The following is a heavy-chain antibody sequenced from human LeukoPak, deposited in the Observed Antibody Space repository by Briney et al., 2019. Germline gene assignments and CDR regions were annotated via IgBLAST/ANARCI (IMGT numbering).Heavy chain of an antibody. D-gene: IGHD5-24*01. CDR2: ISSSGGDT. Sequence: PGGSLRLSCAASGFTFSTYAMHWVRQAPGKRLECVSGISSSGGDTYYANSVKGRFTISRDNSKNTLYLQMGSLRAEDMAVYYCARSAGRDAYNFDYWGQGTLVTVSS. V-gene: IGHV3-64*01. CDR3: ARSAGRDAYNFDY. CDR1: GFTFSTYA. J-gene: IGHJ4*02.